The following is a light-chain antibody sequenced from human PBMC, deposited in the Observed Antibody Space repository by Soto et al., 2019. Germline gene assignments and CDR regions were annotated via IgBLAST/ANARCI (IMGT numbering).Light chain of an antibody. Sequence: QSALTQPASVSGSPGQSITISCTGTSSDVGGYNYVSWYQQHPGKAPKLMIYEVSNRPSGVSNRFSGSKSGNTASLTISGRQAEEEADYYYSSYTSSSTPLVFGGGTKLTVL. CDR1: SSDVGGYNY. CDR2: EVS. CDR3: SSYTSSSTPLV. J-gene: IGLJ3*02. V-gene: IGLV2-14*01.